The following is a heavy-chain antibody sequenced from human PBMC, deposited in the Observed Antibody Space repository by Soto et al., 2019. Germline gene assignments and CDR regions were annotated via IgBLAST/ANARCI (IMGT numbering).Heavy chain of an antibody. Sequence: GGSLRLSCAASGFSFGSYALSWVRQAPGKGLEWVSTISGSDGKTLYADSVKGRLSISRDTSQSTLYLQMNSLRADDTAMYYCARWSYLDYWGQGTRVTVSS. J-gene: IGHJ4*02. CDR1: GFSFGSYA. V-gene: IGHV3-23*01. D-gene: IGHD3-3*01. CDR3: ARWSYLDY. CDR2: ISGSDGKT.